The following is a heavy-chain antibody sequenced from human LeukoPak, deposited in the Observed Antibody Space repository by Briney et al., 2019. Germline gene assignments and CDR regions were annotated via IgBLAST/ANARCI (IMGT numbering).Heavy chain of an antibody. J-gene: IGHJ5*02. V-gene: IGHV1-46*01. CDR3: ARDTPPKNWFDP. Sequence: GASVKVSCKASGYAFTSYYMHWVRQAPGQGLEWMGIINPSGGSTGYAQKFQGRVTMTRDTSTSTVYMELSSLRSEDTAVYYCARDTPPKNWFDPWGQGTLVTVSS. CDR1: GYAFTSYY. CDR2: INPSGGST.